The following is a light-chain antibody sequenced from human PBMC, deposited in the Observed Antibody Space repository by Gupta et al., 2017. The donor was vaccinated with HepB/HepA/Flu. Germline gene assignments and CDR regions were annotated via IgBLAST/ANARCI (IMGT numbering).Light chain of an antibody. CDR3: QPYGSSLWT. CDR1: QSVSSSY. J-gene: IGKJ1*01. CDR2: GAS. Sequence: EIVLTQSTGTLSLAPGERATLSCRDSQSVSSSYLAWYQQKPGQAPRLLIYGASSRATGIPDRFSGSGSGTDFTLTISRLEPEDFAVYYCQPYGSSLWTFGQGTKVEIK. V-gene: IGKV3-20*01.